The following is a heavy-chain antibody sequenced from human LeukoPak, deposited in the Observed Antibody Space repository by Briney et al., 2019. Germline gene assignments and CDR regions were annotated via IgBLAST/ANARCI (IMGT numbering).Heavy chain of an antibody. CDR3: ARLDYYDSSGYGKGFDP. CDR1: GGTFSSYA. J-gene: IGHJ5*02. CDR2: IIPIFGIA. D-gene: IGHD3-22*01. Sequence: SVKVSCKASGGTFSSYAISWVRQAPGQGLEWMGRIIPIFGIANYAQKFQGRVTITAGKSTSTAYMELSSLRSEDTAVYYCARLDYYDSSGYGKGFDPWGQGTLVTVSS. V-gene: IGHV1-69*04.